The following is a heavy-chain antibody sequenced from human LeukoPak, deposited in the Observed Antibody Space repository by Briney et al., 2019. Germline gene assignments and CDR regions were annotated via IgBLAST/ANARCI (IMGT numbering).Heavy chain of an antibody. V-gene: IGHV1-18*01. Sequence: ASVTVSCKASGYTFTSYGISWVRQAPGQGLEWMGWISAYNGNTNYAQKLQGRVTMTTDTSTSTAYMELRSLRSDDTAVYYCARGRKPKWELLRFDYWGQGTLVTVSS. J-gene: IGHJ4*02. CDR3: ARGRKPKWELLRFDY. D-gene: IGHD1-26*01. CDR1: GYTFTSYG. CDR2: ISAYNGNT.